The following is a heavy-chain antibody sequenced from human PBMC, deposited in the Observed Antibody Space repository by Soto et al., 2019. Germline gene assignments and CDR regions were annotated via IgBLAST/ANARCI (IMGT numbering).Heavy chain of an antibody. V-gene: IGHV3-23*01. CDR1: GFTFGNYA. J-gene: IGHJ4*02. CDR3: AKDTAVVVAANLHFDY. D-gene: IGHD2-15*01. Sequence: GGSLRLSCTASGFTFGNYAMSWVRRAPGKGLEWVSGVGASGDSRYYAGSVKGRFTISRDNSKSTLYLEMNSLRVEDTAIYYCAKDTAVVVAANLHFDYWGLGTLVTVSS. CDR2: VGASGDSR.